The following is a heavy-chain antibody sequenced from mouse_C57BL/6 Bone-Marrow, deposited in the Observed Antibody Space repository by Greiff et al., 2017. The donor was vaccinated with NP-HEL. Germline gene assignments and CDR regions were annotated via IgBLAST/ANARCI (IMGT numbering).Heavy chain of an antibody. D-gene: IGHD2-2*01. V-gene: IGHV5-9*01. CDR3: SRVPMVPYAMDY. CDR2: ISGGGGNT. J-gene: IGHJ4*01. Sequence: EVKLMESGGGLVKPGGSLKLSCAASGFTFSSYTMSWVRQTPEKRLEWVATISGGGGNTYYPASVKGRFPISRDNAKNTLYLQMSSLRSEDTALYYCSRVPMVPYAMDYWGQGTSVTVSS. CDR1: GFTFSSYT.